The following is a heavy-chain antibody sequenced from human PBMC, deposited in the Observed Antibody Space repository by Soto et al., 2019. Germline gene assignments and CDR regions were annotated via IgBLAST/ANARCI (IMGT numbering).Heavy chain of an antibody. CDR2: MSGSSSTT. CDR3: AKNQERELPRVIDF. CDR1: GLTFSNYA. V-gene: IGHV3-23*01. J-gene: IGHJ4*02. Sequence: GGSLRLSCATSGLTFSNYAMSWVRQAPGGGLEWVSSMSGSSSTTYYADSVRGRFTISRDRSKNTLYLQMSSLRAEDTALYYCAKNQERELPRVIDFWGQGTLVTVPS. D-gene: IGHD1-7*01.